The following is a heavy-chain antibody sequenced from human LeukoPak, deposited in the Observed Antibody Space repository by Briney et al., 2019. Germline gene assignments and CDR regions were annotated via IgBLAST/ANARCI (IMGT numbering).Heavy chain of an antibody. D-gene: IGHD3-22*01. CDR1: GFTFSNFA. Sequence: GSLRLSCAASGFTFSNFAMHWVRQAPGKGLEWVAFIRYDGTNKYYAESVKGRFTISRDNSKNTLYVQMNSLRAEDTAVYYCAKGNYYDSSAYNWFDPWGQGTLVTVSS. V-gene: IGHV3-30*02. CDR3: AKGNYYDSSAYNWFDP. CDR2: IRYDGTNK. J-gene: IGHJ5*02.